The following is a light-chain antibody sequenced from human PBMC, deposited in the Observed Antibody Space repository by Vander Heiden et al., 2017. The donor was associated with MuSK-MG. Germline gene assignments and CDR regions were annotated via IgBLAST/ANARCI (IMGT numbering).Light chain of an antibody. CDR3: QQVNIFPHT. CDR1: QDIRNW. Sequence: DIQMTQSPSSVSASVGDRVTITCRASQDIRNWLAWYQRRPSGPPKLLISAASNLQRGVPSRFSGSGSGTEFTLTISSLQPEDFATYYCQQVNIFPHTFGQGTELEIK. CDR2: AAS. J-gene: IGKJ2*01. V-gene: IGKV1-12*01.